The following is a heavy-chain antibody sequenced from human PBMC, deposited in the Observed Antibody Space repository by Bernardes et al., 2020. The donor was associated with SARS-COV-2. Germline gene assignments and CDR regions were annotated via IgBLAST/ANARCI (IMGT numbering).Heavy chain of an antibody. D-gene: IGHD3-10*01. CDR3: SGRTGEFAYYYGMDV. Sequence: ASVKVSCKASGYTFTGYYMHLVRQAPGQGLEWMGWINPNSGGTNYTQKFQGRVTMTRDTFISTAYMELSRLRSDDTAVYYCSGRTGEFAYYYGMDVWGQGTTVTVSS. V-gene: IGHV1-2*02. CDR1: GYTFTGYY. CDR2: INPNSGGT. J-gene: IGHJ6*02.